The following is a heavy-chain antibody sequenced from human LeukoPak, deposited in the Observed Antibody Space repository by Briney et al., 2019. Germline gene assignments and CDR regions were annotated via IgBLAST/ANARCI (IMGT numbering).Heavy chain of an antibody. D-gene: IGHD3-22*01. V-gene: IGHV4-39*01. J-gene: IGHJ3*02. CDR1: GGSISSSSYY. CDR3: ARGLFQRYYDSSGTPRDALDI. Sequence: SETLSLTCTVSGGSISSSSYYWGWIRQPPGKGLEWIGSIYYSGSTYYNPSLKSRVTISVDTSKNQFSLKLSSVTAADTAVYYCARGLFQRYYDSSGTPRDALDIWGQGTMVTVSS. CDR2: IYYSGST.